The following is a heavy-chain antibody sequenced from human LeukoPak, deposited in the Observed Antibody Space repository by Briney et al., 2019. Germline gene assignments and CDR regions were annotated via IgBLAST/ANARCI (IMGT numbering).Heavy chain of an antibody. CDR1: GFTFSSYA. Sequence: GGSLRLSCAASGFTFSSYAMSWVRQAPGKGLEWVSAISGSGGSTYYADSVKGRFTISRGNSKNTLYLQMNSLRAEDTAVYYCAKDRPHIVVVTAIPGGIDYWGQGTLVTVSS. D-gene: IGHD2-21*02. CDR3: AKDRPHIVVVTAIPGGIDY. V-gene: IGHV3-23*01. J-gene: IGHJ4*02. CDR2: ISGSGGST.